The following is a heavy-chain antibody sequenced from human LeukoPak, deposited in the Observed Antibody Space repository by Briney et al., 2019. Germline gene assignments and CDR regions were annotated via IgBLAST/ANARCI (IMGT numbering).Heavy chain of an antibody. D-gene: IGHD6-13*01. Sequence: SVNVSCKASGGTFSSYAISWVRQAPGQGLEWMGGIIPIFGTANYAQKFQGRVTITADESTSTAYMELSSLRSEDTAVYYCAREIVGEQQLLFDYWGQGTLVTVSS. V-gene: IGHV1-69*13. J-gene: IGHJ4*02. CDR2: IIPIFGTA. CDR1: GGTFSSYA. CDR3: AREIVGEQQLLFDY.